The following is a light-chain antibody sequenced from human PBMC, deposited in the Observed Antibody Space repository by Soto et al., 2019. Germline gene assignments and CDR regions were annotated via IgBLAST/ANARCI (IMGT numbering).Light chain of an antibody. CDR1: QGIRND. Sequence: AIPMTQSPSSLSASLGDRVTITCRASQGIRNDLGWYQQKPGKAPKLLIYAASSLQSGVPSRFSGSGSGTDFTLTISSLQPDDFATYYCQQYVGYSRTFGQGTKVDI. CDR3: QQYVGYSRT. J-gene: IGKJ1*01. V-gene: IGKV1-6*01. CDR2: AAS.